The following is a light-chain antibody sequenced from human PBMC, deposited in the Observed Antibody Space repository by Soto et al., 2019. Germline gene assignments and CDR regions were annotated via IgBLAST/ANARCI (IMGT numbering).Light chain of an antibody. CDR3: QQYNSYSWT. J-gene: IGKJ1*01. Sequence: DIQMTQSPSTLSASVGDRVTITCRASQSISSYLNWYQQKPGKAPKLLIYAASSLQSGVPSRFSGSGSGTEFTLTISSLQPDDFATYYCQQYNSYSWTLGQGTKV. V-gene: IGKV1-5*01. CDR1: QSISSY. CDR2: AAS.